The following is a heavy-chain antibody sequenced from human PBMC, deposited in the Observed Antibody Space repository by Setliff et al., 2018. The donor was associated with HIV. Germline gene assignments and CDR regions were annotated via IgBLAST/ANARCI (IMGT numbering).Heavy chain of an antibody. CDR1: GYPFTGYY. V-gene: IGHV1-2*06. CDR3: AREERYYDGKGALDY. D-gene: IGHD3-22*01. Sequence: ASVKVSCKASGYPFTGYYMHWVRQAPGQGLEWMGRINPNSGGTNYAQKFQGRVTMTRDTSITTAYMELSRLISDDTAVYYCAREERYYDGKGALDYWGQGTLVTVSS. J-gene: IGHJ4*02. CDR2: INPNSGGT.